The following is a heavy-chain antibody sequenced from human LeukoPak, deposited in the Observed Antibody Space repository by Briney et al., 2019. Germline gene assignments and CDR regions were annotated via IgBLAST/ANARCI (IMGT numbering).Heavy chain of an antibody. J-gene: IGHJ4*02. V-gene: IGHV3-66*04. Sequence: PGGSLRLSCAASGFTVSSNYMNWVRQAPGKGLEWVSMIYPNGNTFYTDSVKGRFNISRDNSKNTLDLQMSSLRAEDTAVYYCARRGHGYGSPFDYWGQGTLVTVSS. CDR2: IYPNGNT. CDR3: ARRGHGYGSPFDY. D-gene: IGHD5-18*01. CDR1: GFTVSSNY.